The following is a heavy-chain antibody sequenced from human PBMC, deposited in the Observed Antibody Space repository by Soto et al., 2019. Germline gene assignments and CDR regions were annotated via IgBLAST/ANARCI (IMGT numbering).Heavy chain of an antibody. CDR1: GGSFSGYY. CDR2: INHSGST. CDR3: ARGYSGSVDTAMDNYYYYGMDV. D-gene: IGHD5-18*01. J-gene: IGHJ6*02. Sequence: QVQLQQWGAGLLKPSETLSLTCAVYGGSFSGYYWSWIRQPPGKGLEWIGEINHSGSTNYNPSLKSRVTISVDTSKNRFSLKLSSVTAADTAVYYCARGYSGSVDTAMDNYYYYGMDVWGQGTTVTVSS. V-gene: IGHV4-34*01.